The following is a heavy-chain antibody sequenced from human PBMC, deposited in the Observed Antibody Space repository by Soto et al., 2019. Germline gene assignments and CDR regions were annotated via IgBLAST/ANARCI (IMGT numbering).Heavy chain of an antibody. Sequence: GGSLRLSCSASGFTFSSYAMHWVRQAPGKGLEYVSAISSNGGSTYYADSVKGRFTISRDNSKNTLYLQMSSLRAEDTAVYYCVKDLSEMADILTGYYNYYYYGMDVWGQGTTVTVSS. CDR1: GFTFSSYA. V-gene: IGHV3-64D*08. D-gene: IGHD3-9*01. CDR3: VKDLSEMADILTGYYNYYYYGMDV. CDR2: ISSNGGST. J-gene: IGHJ6*02.